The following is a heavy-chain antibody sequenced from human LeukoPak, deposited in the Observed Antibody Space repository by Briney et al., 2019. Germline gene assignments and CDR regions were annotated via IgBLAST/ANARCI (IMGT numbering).Heavy chain of an antibody. D-gene: IGHD1-20*01. CDR2: ISGSGGGT. Sequence: GGSLRLSCAASGFTFSSYAMSWVRQAPEKGLEWVSTISGSGGGTYYADSVKGRFTISRDNSKNTMYLQMNSLRAEDTAVYYCARDFITGTLRGMDVWGQGTTVTVSS. CDR1: GFTFSSYA. V-gene: IGHV3-23*01. J-gene: IGHJ6*02. CDR3: ARDFITGTLRGMDV.